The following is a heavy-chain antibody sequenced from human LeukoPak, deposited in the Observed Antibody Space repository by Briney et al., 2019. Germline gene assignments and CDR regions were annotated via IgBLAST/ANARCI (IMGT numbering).Heavy chain of an antibody. Sequence: ASVKVSCKASGYTFTGYYMHWVRQAPGQGLEWMGWINPNSGGTNYAQKFQGRVTMTRDTSISTAYMELSRLRSDDTAVYYCASGGSGYCSSTSCYPPPGYYYYYMDVWGKGTTVTVSS. V-gene: IGHV1-2*02. D-gene: IGHD2-2*01. CDR2: INPNSGGT. CDR3: ASGGSGYCSSTSCYPPPGYYYYYMDV. CDR1: GYTFTGYY. J-gene: IGHJ6*03.